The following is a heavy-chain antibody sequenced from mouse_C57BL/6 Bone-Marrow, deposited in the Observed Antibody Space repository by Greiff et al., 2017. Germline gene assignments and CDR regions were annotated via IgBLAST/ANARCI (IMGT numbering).Heavy chain of an antibody. CDR1: GYTFTSYG. V-gene: IGHV1-81*01. CDR3: ARKPFYFGYAMDY. J-gene: IGHJ4*01. CDR2: IYPRSGNT. D-gene: IGHD1-1*02. Sequence: VQLQESGAELARPGASVKLSCKASGYTFTSYGISWVKQRTGQGLEWIGEIYPRSGNTYYNEKFKGKATLTADKSSSTAYMELRSLTSEDSAVYFCARKPFYFGYAMDYWGQGTSVTVSS.